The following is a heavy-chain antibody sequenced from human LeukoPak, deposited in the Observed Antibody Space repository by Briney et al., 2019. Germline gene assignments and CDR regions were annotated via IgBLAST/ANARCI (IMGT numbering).Heavy chain of an antibody. J-gene: IGHJ6*03. CDR1: GGSISSGGYY. V-gene: IGHV4-31*03. CDR3: ARELGYYYYYMDF. CDR2: IYYSGST. D-gene: IGHD1-26*01. Sequence: SETLSLTCTVSGGSISSGGYYWSWIRQHPGKGLEWIGYIYYSGSTYYNPSLKSRVTISVDTSKNQFSLKLSSVTAADTAVYYWARELGYYYYYMDFGVKGTTATVS.